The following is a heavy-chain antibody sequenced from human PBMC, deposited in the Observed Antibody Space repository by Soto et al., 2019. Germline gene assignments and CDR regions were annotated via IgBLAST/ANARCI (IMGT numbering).Heavy chain of an antibody. CDR3: ARDPYYDSSGYCAFDI. CDR1: GFTFSDYY. Sequence: QVQLVESGGGLVKPGGSLRLSCAASGFTFSDYYMSWILQAPGKGLEWVSYISSSSSYTNYADSVKGRFTISRDNAKNSLYLEMNSLRAEDTAVYYCARDPYYDSSGYCAFDIWGQGTMVTVSS. CDR2: ISSSSSYT. V-gene: IGHV3-11*06. D-gene: IGHD3-22*01. J-gene: IGHJ3*02.